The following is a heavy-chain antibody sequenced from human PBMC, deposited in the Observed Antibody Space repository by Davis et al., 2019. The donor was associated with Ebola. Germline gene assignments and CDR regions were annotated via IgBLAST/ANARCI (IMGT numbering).Heavy chain of an antibody. D-gene: IGHD2-15*01. CDR3: TRWGGHAYGMDV. V-gene: IGHV4-39*07. Sequence: GSLRLSCTVSGGSISSSSYYWSWIRQPPGKGLEWIGEINHSGSTNYNPSLKSRVTISVDTSKNQFSLKLSSVTAADTAVYYCTRWGGHAYGMDVWGQGTTVTVSS. CDR1: GGSISSSSYY. J-gene: IGHJ6*02. CDR2: INHSGST.